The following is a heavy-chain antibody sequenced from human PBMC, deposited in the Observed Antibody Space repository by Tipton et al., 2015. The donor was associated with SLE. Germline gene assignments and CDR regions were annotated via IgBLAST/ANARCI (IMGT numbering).Heavy chain of an antibody. Sequence: LRLSCTVSGGSISSGGYYWSWIRQPPGKGLEWIGYIYYSGSTNYNPSLKSRVTISVDTSKNQFSLKLSSVTAADTAVYYCARWGRPGGSGWSREYFDLWGRGTLVTVSS. D-gene: IGHD6-19*01. CDR3: ARWGRPGGSGWSREYFDL. CDR1: GGSISSGGYY. CDR2: IYYSGST. J-gene: IGHJ2*01. V-gene: IGHV4-61*08.